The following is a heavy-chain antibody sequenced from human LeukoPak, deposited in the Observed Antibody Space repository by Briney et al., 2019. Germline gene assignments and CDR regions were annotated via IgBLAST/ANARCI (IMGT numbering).Heavy chain of an antibody. CDR3: ARVQPHRIYYDDSDYPTRNDY. J-gene: IGHJ4*02. CDR2: ISVYNGNT. D-gene: IGHD3-22*01. Sequence: ASVKVSCKASGYTFTNYGISWVRQAPGQGLEWMGWISVYNGNTNYVQKFQDRVTMTTDTSTSTAYMELRSLRSDDTAVYYCARVQPHRIYYDDSDYPTRNDYWGQGTLVTVSS. CDR1: GYTFTNYG. V-gene: IGHV1-18*01.